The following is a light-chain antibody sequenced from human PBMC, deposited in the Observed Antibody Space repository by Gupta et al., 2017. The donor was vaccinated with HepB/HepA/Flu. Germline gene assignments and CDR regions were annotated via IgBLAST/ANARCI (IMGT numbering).Light chain of an antibody. CDR3: QQYDSTPRS. CDR1: QSVLYSSNNKNY. V-gene: IGKV4-1*01. Sequence: TQSPDSLAVSLGERATINCKSSQSVLYSSNNKNYLAWYQQKPGQPPKLLIYWASTRESGVPDRFSGSGSGTDFTLTISSLQAEDVAVYYCQQYDSTPRSFGQGTKLEIK. CDR2: WAS. J-gene: IGKJ2*04.